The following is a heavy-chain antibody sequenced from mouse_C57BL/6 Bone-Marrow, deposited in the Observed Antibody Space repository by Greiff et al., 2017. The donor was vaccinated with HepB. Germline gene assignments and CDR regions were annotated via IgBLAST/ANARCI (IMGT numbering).Heavy chain of an antibody. CDR3: ARGITTVVAGDWYFDV. D-gene: IGHD1-1*01. CDR1: GYTFTDYN. V-gene: IGHV1-22*01. CDR2: INPNNGGT. J-gene: IGHJ1*03. Sequence: EVQLQQSGPELVKPGASVKMSCKASGYTFTDYNMHWVKQSHGKSLEWIGYINPNNGGTSYNQKFKGKATLTVNKSSSTAYMELRSLTSEDSAVYYCARGITTVVAGDWYFDVWGTGTTVTVSS.